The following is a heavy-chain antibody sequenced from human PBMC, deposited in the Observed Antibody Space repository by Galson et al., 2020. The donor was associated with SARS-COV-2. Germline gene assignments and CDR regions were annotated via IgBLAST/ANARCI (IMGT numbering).Heavy chain of an antibody. CDR2: IYHSGST. J-gene: IGHJ6*03. CDR3: ARSPRGYYYYYMDV. CDR1: GYSISSGYY. Sequence: SETLSLTCAVSGYSISSGYYWGWIRQPPGKGLEWIRSIYHSGSTYYNPSLKSRVTISVDTSKNQFSLKLSSVTAADTAVYYCARSPRGYYYYYMDVWGKGTTVTISS. V-gene: IGHV4-38-2*01. D-gene: IGHD3-10*01.